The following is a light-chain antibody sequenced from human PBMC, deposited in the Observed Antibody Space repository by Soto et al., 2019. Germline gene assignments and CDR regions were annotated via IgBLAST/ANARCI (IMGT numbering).Light chain of an antibody. CDR1: QSLGSGY. J-gene: IGKJ1*01. CDR3: QQYDTSPRT. V-gene: IGKV3-20*01. Sequence: DMVMTQSPATLSVSPGERATLSCRASQSLGSGYLAWYQQKPGQAPRILIYAASTRATGIPDRFSGSGSGTDFSLTISRLEPEDFAVYYCQQYDTSPRTFGQGTKVDIK. CDR2: AAS.